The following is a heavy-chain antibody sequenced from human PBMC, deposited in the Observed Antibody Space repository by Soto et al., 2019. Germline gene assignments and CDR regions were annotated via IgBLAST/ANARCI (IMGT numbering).Heavy chain of an antibody. V-gene: IGHV3-11*06. CDR1: GSIFSDCY. D-gene: IGHD2-15*01. CDR2: ISLSRGYT. J-gene: IGHJ4*02. Sequence: EGSLRRSCAASGSIFSDCYMSWIRQAPGKGLEWVSYISLSRGYTKYADSVKGRFTISRDNTENLLYLQMNSLRAEDTAVYYCARSVDLDHWGQGTLVTVST. CDR3: ARSVDLDH.